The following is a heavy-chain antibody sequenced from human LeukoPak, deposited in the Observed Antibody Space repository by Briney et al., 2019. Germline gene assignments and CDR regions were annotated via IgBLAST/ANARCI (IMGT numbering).Heavy chain of an antibody. CDR3: AKDLLLRLGELSFDY. Sequence: SGFTFSSXXXXXVRXXPGKGXXXXXXISYDGSNKYYADSVKGRFTISRDNSKNTLYLQMNSLRAEDTAVYYCAKDLLLRLGELSFDYWGQGTLVTVSS. V-gene: IGHV3-30*18. CDR2: ISYDGSNK. J-gene: IGHJ4*02. CDR1: GFTFSSXX. D-gene: IGHD3-16*02.